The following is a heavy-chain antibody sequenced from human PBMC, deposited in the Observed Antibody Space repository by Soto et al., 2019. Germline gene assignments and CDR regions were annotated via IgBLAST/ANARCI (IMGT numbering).Heavy chain of an antibody. CDR3: ARGQTGYSSGWSPNDY. CDR1: GYTFTSYE. Sequence: QVQLVQSGAEVKKPGASVKVSCKASGYTFTSYEINWVRQATGQGLEWMGWMNPNSGDTGYAQKFQGRVTMTRNTSIHTAYMELTSLKSEDTAVYYCARGQTGYSSGWSPNDYWGQGTLVTVSS. J-gene: IGHJ4*02. D-gene: IGHD6-19*01. V-gene: IGHV1-8*01. CDR2: MNPNSGDT.